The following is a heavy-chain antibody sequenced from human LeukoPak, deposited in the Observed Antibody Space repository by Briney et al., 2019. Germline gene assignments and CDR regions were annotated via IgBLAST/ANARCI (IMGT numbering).Heavy chain of an antibody. J-gene: IGHJ4*02. Sequence: GGSLRLSCAASGFTFSSYAMHWVRQAPGKGLEWVAVISYDGSNKYYADSVKGRFTISRDNSKNTLYLQMNSLRAEDTAVYYRARDEVGVGATHDYWGQGTLVTVSS. V-gene: IGHV3-30-3*01. CDR3: ARDEVGVGATHDY. D-gene: IGHD1-26*01. CDR2: ISYDGSNK. CDR1: GFTFSSYA.